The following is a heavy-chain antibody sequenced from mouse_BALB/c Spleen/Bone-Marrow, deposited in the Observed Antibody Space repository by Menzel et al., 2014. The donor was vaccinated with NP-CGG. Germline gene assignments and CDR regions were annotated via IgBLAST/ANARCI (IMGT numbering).Heavy chain of an antibody. Sequence: EVKVEESGGGLVKPGGSLKLSCAASGFTFSDYYMYWVRQTPEKRLEWVATISDGGSYTYYPDSVKGRFTISRDNAKNNLYLQMSSLKSEDTAMYYRARVSYDYFDYWGQGTTLTVSS. CDR3: ARVSYDYFDY. J-gene: IGHJ2*01. D-gene: IGHD2-4*01. V-gene: IGHV5-4*02. CDR1: GFTFSDYY. CDR2: ISDGGSYT.